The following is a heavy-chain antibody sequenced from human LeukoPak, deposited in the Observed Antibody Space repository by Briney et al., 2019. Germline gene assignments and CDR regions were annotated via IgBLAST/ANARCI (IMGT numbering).Heavy chain of an antibody. CDR1: GGSISSSSYY. J-gene: IGHJ4*02. V-gene: IGHV4-39*01. D-gene: IGHD5-18*01. Sequence: SETLSLTCTVSGGSISSSSYYWGWIRQPPGKGLEWIGSIYYSGSTYYNPSLKSRVTISVDTSKNQFSLKLSSVTAADTAVYYCAGGTAMVQGYWGQGTLATVSS. CDR2: IYYSGST. CDR3: AGGTAMVQGY.